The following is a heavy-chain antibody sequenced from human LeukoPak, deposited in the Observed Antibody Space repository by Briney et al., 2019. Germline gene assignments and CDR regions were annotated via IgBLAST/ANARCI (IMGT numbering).Heavy chain of an antibody. CDR1: GFSLSTSGVG. Sequence: SGPTLVKPTQTLTLTCTFSGFSLSTSGVGVGRIRQPPGKALEWLALIYWNDDKRYSPSLKSRLTITKDTSKNQVVLTMTNMDPVDTATYYCAHRRQIFYKVAAVLSGFDYWGQGTLVTVSS. J-gene: IGHJ4*02. D-gene: IGHD6-13*01. CDR2: IYWNDDK. V-gene: IGHV2-5*01. CDR3: AHRRQIFYKVAAVLSGFDY.